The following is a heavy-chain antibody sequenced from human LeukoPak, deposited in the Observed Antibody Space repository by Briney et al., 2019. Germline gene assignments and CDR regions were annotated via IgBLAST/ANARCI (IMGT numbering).Heavy chain of an antibody. CDR1: GGSISSYY. CDR3: ARWRGISSSIWFDP. D-gene: IGHD6-6*01. J-gene: IGHJ5*02. CDR2: IYYSGST. Sequence: SETLSLTCTVSGGSISSYYLSWIRQPPGKGLEWIGYIYYSGSTNYNPSLKSRVTISVDTSKNQFSLKLSSVTAADTAVYYCARWRGISSSIWFDPWGQGTLVSVSS. V-gene: IGHV4-59*01.